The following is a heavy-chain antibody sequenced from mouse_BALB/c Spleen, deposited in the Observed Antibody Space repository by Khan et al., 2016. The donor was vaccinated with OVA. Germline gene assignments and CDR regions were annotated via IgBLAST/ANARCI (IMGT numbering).Heavy chain of an antibody. J-gene: IGHJ4*01. D-gene: IGHD2-14*01. Sequence: QVQLQQSGPELKKPGETVRISCKASGYTFTTAGMQWVQKMPGKGLKWIGWINTHSGVPKYAEDFKGRFVFPLETSASTAYLQITNLKNEDTATYFCARGGAAFYRNDGGAMDSWGQGTSVTVSS. CDR2: INTHSGVP. CDR1: GYTFTTAG. CDR3: ARGGAAFYRNDGGAMDS. V-gene: IGHV9-4*02.